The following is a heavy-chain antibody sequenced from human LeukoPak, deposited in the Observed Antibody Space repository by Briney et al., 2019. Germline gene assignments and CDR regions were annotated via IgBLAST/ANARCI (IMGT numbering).Heavy chain of an antibody. D-gene: IGHD6-13*01. CDR3: ARGCSAGTPHNWFDP. CDR2: IYYSGST. J-gene: IGHJ5*02. V-gene: IGHV4-59*01. Sequence: KASETLSLTCTVSGGSISSYYWSWIRQPPGKGLEWIGYIYYSGSTNYNPSLKSRVTISVDTSKNQFSLKLSSVTAADTAVYYCARGCSAGTPHNWFDPWGQGTLVTVSS. CDR1: GGSISSYY.